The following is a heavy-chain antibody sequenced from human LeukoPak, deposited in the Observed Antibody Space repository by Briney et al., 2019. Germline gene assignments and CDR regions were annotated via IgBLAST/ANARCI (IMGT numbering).Heavy chain of an antibody. CDR3: ARDSSGWPTYFQH. V-gene: IGHV1-18*04. J-gene: IGHJ1*01. CDR2: ISAYNGNT. CDR1: GYTFTGFY. D-gene: IGHD6-19*01. Sequence: GASVKVSCKASGYTFTGFYMHWVRQAPGQGLEWMGWISAYNGNTNYAQKVQGRVTMTTDTSTSTAYMELTSLRSDDTAVYYCARDSSGWPTYFQHWGQGTLVTVSS.